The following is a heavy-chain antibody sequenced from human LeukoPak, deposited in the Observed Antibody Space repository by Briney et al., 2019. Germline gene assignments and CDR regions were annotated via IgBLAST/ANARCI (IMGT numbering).Heavy chain of an antibody. J-gene: IGHJ3*02. D-gene: IGHD3-22*01. CDR1: GFTFSSSG. CDR3: AKDYYYDSSGQTDAFDI. CDR2: ISYDGSNE. V-gene: IGHV3-30*18. Sequence: SGGSLRLSCAASGFTFSSSGMHWVRQAPGKGLEWVAVISYDGSNEYYADSVKGRFTISRDNSKNTLYLQMNSLRAEDTAVHYCAKDYYYDSSGQTDAFDIWGQGTMVTVSS.